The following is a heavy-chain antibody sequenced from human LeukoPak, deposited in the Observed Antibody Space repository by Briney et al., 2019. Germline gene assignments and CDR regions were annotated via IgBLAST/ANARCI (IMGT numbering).Heavy chain of an antibody. J-gene: IGHJ4*02. Sequence: GGSLRLSCAASGFTFSSYAMSWVRQAPGKGLEWVAVISYDGSNKYYADSVKGRFTISRDNSKNTLYLQMNSLRAEDTAVYYCARDPSDTAMTTFDYWGQGTLVTVSS. CDR2: ISYDGSNK. CDR3: ARDPSDTAMTTFDY. V-gene: IGHV3-30-3*01. CDR1: GFTFSSYA. D-gene: IGHD5-18*01.